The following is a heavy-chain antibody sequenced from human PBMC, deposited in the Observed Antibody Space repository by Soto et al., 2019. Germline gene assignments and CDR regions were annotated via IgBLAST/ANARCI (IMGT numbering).Heavy chain of an antibody. J-gene: IGHJ2*01. CDR2: IYYSGSP. V-gene: IGHV4-31*03. CDR3: ASILYYYDSSGYSYWYFDL. D-gene: IGHD3-22*01. CDR1: GGSISSGGYY. Sequence: QVQLQESGPGLVKPSQTLSLTCTVSGGSISSGGYYWSWIRQHPGKGLEWIGYIYYSGSPYYNPSLKSRVTISVDTSKNQFSLKLSSVTAADTAVYYCASILYYYDSSGYSYWYFDLWGRGTLVTVSS.